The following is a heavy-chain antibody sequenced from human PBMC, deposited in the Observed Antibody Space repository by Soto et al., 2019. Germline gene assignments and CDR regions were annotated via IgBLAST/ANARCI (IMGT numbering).Heavy chain of an antibody. J-gene: IGHJ6*03. D-gene: IGHD3-10*01. Sequence: PGGSLRLSCAASGFTFSSYAMSWVRQAPGKGLEWVSAISGSGGSTYYADSVKGRFTISRDNSKNTLYLQMNSLRAEDTAVYYCAKSFAEEYWAPGSFSYYYYYYYMDVWGKGTTVTVSS. CDR2: ISGSGGST. CDR1: GFTFSSYA. CDR3: AKSFAEEYWAPGSFSYYYYYYYMDV. V-gene: IGHV3-23*01.